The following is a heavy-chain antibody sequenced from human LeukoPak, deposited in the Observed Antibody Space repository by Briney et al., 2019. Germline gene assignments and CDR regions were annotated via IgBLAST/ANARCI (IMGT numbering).Heavy chain of an antibody. J-gene: IGHJ3*02. CDR2: INWNGGST. CDR1: GFTFDDYG. Sequence: GGALRLSCADSGFTFDDYGMSRVRQAPGEGLEWVSGINWNGGSTGYADSVKGRFTISRDNAKNSLYLQMNSLRAEDTALYYCARPRFSYYYDSTGPLGGDAFDIWGQGTMVSVSS. V-gene: IGHV3-20*04. D-gene: IGHD3-22*01. CDR3: ARPRFSYYYDSTGPLGGDAFDI.